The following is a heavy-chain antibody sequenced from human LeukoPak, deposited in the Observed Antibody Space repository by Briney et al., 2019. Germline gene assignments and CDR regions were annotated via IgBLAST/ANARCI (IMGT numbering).Heavy chain of an antibody. J-gene: IGHJ4*02. V-gene: IGHV3-49*04. D-gene: IGHD3-16*02. CDR2: IRCHVYGGPH. Sequence: GGSLTLSCIISGFTFGDYAMTGVRQAPGRGVVGVGFIRCHVYGGPHEYAASAKGRLTISRDDSKGIAYLQMNSLKTETTAVYYYSCYQSPYIWGQGTLATVSS. CDR1: GFTFGDYA. CDR3: SCYQSPYI.